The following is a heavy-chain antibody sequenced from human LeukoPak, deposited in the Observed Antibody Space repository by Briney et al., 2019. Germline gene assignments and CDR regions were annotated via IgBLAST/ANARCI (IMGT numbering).Heavy chain of an antibody. CDR2: IKEDGSVR. CDR3: ARGPGAYYYGSGNSFDP. V-gene: IGHV3-7*01. Sequence: GGSLRLSCAASGFTFSTYRMNWVRQAPGKGLEWLASIKEDGSVRYYLDSVKGRFTISRDNSKNTLYLQMNSLRAEDTAVYYCARGPGAYYYGSGNSFDPWGQGTLATVSS. J-gene: IGHJ5*02. CDR1: GFTFSTYR. D-gene: IGHD3-10*01.